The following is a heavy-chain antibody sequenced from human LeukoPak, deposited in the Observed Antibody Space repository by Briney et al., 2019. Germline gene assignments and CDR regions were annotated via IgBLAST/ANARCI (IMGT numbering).Heavy chain of an antibody. CDR1: GFTFDDYG. CDR2: IRYDGSNK. V-gene: IGHV3-30*02. CDR3: AKDNLLPLRDGYNYCSDY. J-gene: IGHJ4*02. D-gene: IGHD5-24*01. Sequence: PGGSLRLSCAASGFTFDDYGMSWVRQAPGKGLEWVAFIRYDGSNKYYADSVKGRFTISRDNSKNTLYLQMNSLRAEDTAVYYCAKDNLLPLRDGYNYCSDYWGQGTLVTVSS.